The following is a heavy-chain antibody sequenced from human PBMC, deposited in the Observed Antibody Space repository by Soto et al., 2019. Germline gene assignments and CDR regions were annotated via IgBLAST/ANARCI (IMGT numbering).Heavy chain of an antibody. D-gene: IGHD6-6*01. CDR3: ARDPAIAARPSDDAFDI. V-gene: IGHV1-18*04. J-gene: IGHJ3*02. CDR2: ISAYNGNT. Sequence: ASVEVSCKXSGYTFTSYGISWVRQAPGQGLEWMGWISAYNGNTNYAQKLQGRVTMTTDTSTSTAYMELRSLRSDDTAVYYCARDPAIAARPSDDAFDIWGQGTMVTVSS. CDR1: GYTFTSYG.